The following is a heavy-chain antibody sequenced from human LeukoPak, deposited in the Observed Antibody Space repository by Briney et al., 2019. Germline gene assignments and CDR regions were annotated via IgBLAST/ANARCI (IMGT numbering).Heavy chain of an antibody. J-gene: IGHJ5*02. V-gene: IGHV4-34*01. CDR2: INHSGST. CDR3: ARALVVVVAATRLNWFDP. Sequence: SETLSLTCAVYGGSFSGYYWSWIRQPPGKGLERIGEINHSGSTNYNPSLKSRVTISVDTSKNQFSLKLSSVTAADTAVYYCARALVVVVAATRLNWFDPWGQGTLVTVSS. D-gene: IGHD2-15*01. CDR1: GGSFSGYY.